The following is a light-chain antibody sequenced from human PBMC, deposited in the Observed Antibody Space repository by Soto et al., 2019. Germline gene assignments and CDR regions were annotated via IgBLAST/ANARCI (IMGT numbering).Light chain of an antibody. V-gene: IGKV1-13*02. Sequence: AIQLTQSPSSLSASVGDRVTITCRASQGISSALAWYQQKPGKAPKLLIYDASSLESGVPSRFSGSGSGTDFTLTISSLQPEDFATYYCQQFNSYRTFGQGTKVEIK. CDR1: QGISSA. J-gene: IGKJ1*01. CDR2: DAS. CDR3: QQFNSYRT.